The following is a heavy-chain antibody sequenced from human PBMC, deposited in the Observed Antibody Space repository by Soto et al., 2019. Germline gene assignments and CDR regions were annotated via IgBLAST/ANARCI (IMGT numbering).Heavy chain of an antibody. V-gene: IGHV3-15*01. CDR1: GFTLSYAS. J-gene: IGHJ4*02. CDR2: IKSKTDGGTK. CDR3: STYDLGSAVDY. Sequence: PGGSLRLSCAASGFTLSYASMSWVRQAPGKGLEWVGRIKSKTDGGTKDYAVPVKGRFTISRDDSKNTLYLQMNSLRTEDTAVYYCSTYDLGSAVDYWGQGTLVTVSS. D-gene: IGHD3-3*01.